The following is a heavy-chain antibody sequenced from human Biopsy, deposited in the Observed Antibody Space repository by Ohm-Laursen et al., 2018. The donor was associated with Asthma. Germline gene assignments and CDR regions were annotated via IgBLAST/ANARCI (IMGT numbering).Heavy chain of an antibody. J-gene: IGHJ4*02. CDR3: ARDPAGYYYFDY. V-gene: IGHV3-33*01. CDR1: GFTFSSYG. CDR2: IWYDGSNK. D-gene: IGHD3-22*01. Sequence: SLRLSCAASGFTFSSYGMHWVRQAPGKGLEWVAVIWYDGSNKYYADSVKGRFTISRDNSKNTLYLQMNSLRAEDTAVYYCARDPAGYYYFDYWGQGTLVHVSS.